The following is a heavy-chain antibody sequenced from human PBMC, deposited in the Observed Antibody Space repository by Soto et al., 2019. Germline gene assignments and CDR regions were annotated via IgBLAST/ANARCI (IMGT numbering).Heavy chain of an antibody. CDR2: IKRIIQGGTA. J-gene: IGHJ4*02. Sequence: EVQLVESGGGLIKPGGSLRLSCAASGFSFTNAWMSWVRQAPGKGLEWVGRIKRIIQGGTADYAAPVKGRFTISRDDSKNTLYLQLNSLKTEDTAVYYCSTGSIFGVTTHAEDYWGQGTLVTVSS. CDR1: GFSFTNAW. D-gene: IGHD3-3*01. V-gene: IGHV3-15*01. CDR3: STGSIFGVTTHAEDY.